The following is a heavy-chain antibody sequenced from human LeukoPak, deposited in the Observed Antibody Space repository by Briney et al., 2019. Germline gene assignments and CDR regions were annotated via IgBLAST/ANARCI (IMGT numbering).Heavy chain of an antibody. CDR1: GGSISSSSYY. CDR2: IYYSGST. J-gene: IGHJ4*02. V-gene: IGHV4-39*01. D-gene: IGHD1-26*01. CDR3: ASEIVGAIKAYFDY. Sequence: SGTLSLTCTVSGGSISSSSYYWGWIRQPPGKGLEWIGSIYYSGSTYYNPSLKSRVTISVDTSKNQFSLKLSSVTAADTAVYYCASEIVGAIKAYFDYWGQGTLVTVSS.